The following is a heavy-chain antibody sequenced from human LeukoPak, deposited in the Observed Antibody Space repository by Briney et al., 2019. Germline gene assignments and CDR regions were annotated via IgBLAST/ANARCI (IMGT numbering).Heavy chain of an antibody. D-gene: IGHD3-3*01. V-gene: IGHV4-59*01. Sequence: SETLSLTCTVSGGSISSYYWSWIRQPPGKGLEWIGYIYYSGSTNYNPSLKSRVTISVDTSKNQFSLKLSSVTAADTAVYYCARDRAGYYDFWRGQDEYYYGMDVWGQGTTVTVSS. CDR3: ARDRAGYYDFWRGQDEYYYGMDV. J-gene: IGHJ6*02. CDR1: GGSISSYY. CDR2: IYYSGST.